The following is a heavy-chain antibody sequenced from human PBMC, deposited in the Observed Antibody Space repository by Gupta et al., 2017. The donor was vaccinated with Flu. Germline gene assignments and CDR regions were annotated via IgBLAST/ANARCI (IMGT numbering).Heavy chain of an antibody. V-gene: IGHV1-2*06. CDR2: INPNSGGT. Sequence: YYMHWVRQAPGQGLEWMGRINPNSGGTNYAQKFQGRVTMTRDTSISTAYMELSRLRSDDTAVYYCARDYYDSSGYYWNTFWGQGTLVTVSS. D-gene: IGHD3-22*01. J-gene: IGHJ4*02. CDR1: YY. CDR3: ARDYYDSSGYYWNTF.